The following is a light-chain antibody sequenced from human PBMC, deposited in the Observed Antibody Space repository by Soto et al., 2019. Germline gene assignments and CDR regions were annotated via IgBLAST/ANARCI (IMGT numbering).Light chain of an antibody. V-gene: IGLV2-14*01. CDR3: SSYTSSSTYV. CDR2: DVS. J-gene: IGLJ1*01. Sequence: QPALTQPASVSGSPGQWITISCTGTSSDVGGYNYVSWYQQHPGKAPKLMIYDVSNRPSGVSNRFSGSKSVNTASLTISGLQAEDEADYYCSSYTSSSTYVFGTGTKVTVL. CDR1: SSDVGGYNY.